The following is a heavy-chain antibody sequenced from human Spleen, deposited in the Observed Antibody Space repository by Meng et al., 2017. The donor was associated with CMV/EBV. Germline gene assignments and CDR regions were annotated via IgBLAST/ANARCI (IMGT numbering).Heavy chain of an antibody. J-gene: IGHJ6*02. CDR2: IIPILGIA. CDR3: ARGLVVVGATTTWYCGMDV. D-gene: IGHD1-26*01. Sequence: SVKVSCKASGGTFSSYTISWVRQAPGQGLEWMGRIIPILGIANYAQKFQGRVTITADKSTSTAYMELSSLRSEDTAVYYCARGLVVVGATTTWYCGMDVWGQGTTVTVSS. V-gene: IGHV1-69*02. CDR1: GGTFSSYT.